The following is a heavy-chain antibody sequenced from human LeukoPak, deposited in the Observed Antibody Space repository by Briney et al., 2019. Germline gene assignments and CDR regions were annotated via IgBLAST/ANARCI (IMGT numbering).Heavy chain of an antibody. CDR3: AKDDSSGYYSANWFDP. D-gene: IGHD3-22*01. CDR1: GFTFSSYG. CDR2: ISYDGSSK. J-gene: IGHJ5*02. Sequence: GRSLRLSCAASGFTFSSYGMHWVRQAPGKGLEWVAVISYDGSSKYYADSVKGRFTISRDNSKNTLYLQMNSLRAEDTAVYYCAKDDSSGYYSANWFDPWGQGTLVTASS. V-gene: IGHV3-30*18.